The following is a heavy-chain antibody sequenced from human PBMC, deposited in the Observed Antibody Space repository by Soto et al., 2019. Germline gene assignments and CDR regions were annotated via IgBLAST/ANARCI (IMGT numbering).Heavy chain of an antibody. D-gene: IGHD1-26*01. Sequence: EVQLVESGGGLVQPGGSLRLSCAASGFTFSSYAMHRVRQAPGKGLEYVSAISSNGGSTYYANSVKGRFTISRDNSKNTLYLQMGSLRAEDMAVYYCARGGSYYFDYWGQGTLVTVSS. CDR1: GFTFSSYA. CDR2: ISSNGGST. J-gene: IGHJ4*02. V-gene: IGHV3-64*01. CDR3: ARGGSYYFDY.